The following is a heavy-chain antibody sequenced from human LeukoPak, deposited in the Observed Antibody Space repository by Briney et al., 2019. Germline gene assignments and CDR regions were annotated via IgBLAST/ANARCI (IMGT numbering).Heavy chain of an antibody. CDR2: INPNSGGT. D-gene: IGHD6-13*01. CDR1: GYTFTGYY. J-gene: IGHJ4*02. V-gene: IGHV1-2*02. Sequence: ASVKVSCKASGYTFTGYYMHWVRQAPAQGLEWMGWINPNSGGTNYAQKFQGRVTMTRDTSISAAYMELSRLTSDDTAVYYCARAADVNYFDCWGQGTLVTVSS. CDR3: ARAADVNYFDC.